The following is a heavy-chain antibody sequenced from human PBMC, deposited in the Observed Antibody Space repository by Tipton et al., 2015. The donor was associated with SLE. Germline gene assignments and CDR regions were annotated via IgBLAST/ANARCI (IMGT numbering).Heavy chain of an antibody. CDR1: GGSISSSSYY. Sequence: LRLSCTVSGGSISSSSYYWGWIRQPPGKGLEWIGYIYYSGSTNYNPSLKSRVTISVDTSKNQFSLKLSSVTAADTAVYYCARDLAARGGHYFDYWGQGTLVTVSS. J-gene: IGHJ4*02. D-gene: IGHD6-6*01. CDR3: ARDLAARGGHYFDY. CDR2: IYYSGST. V-gene: IGHV4-61*01.